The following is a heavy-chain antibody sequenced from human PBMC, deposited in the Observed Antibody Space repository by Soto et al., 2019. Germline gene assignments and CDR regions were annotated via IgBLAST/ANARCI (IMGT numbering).Heavy chain of an antibody. D-gene: IGHD2-15*01. CDR3: AKDPNCSGGSCYLLAFDI. CDR1: GFTFSSYA. CDR2: ISGSGGST. Sequence: GGSLRLSCAASGFTFSSYAMSWVRQAPGKGLEWVSAISGSGGSTYYADSVKGRFTISRDNSKNTLYLQMNSLRAEDTAVYYCAKDPNCSGGSCYLLAFDIWGQGTMVTVSS. V-gene: IGHV3-23*01. J-gene: IGHJ3*02.